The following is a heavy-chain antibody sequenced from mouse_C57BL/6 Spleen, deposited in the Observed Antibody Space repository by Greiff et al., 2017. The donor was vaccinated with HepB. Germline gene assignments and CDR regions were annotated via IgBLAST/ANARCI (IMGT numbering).Heavy chain of an antibody. V-gene: IGHV8-8*01. CDR2: IWWDDDK. CDR3: ARMGTTVVEGYFDV. D-gene: IGHD1-1*01. Sequence: QVTLKECGPGILQPSQTLSLTCSFSGFSLSTFGMGVGWIRQPSGKGLEWLAHIWWDDDKYYNPALKSRLTISKDTSKNQVFLKIANVDTADTATYYCARMGTTVVEGYFDVWGTGTTVTVSS. J-gene: IGHJ1*03. CDR1: GFSLSTFGMG.